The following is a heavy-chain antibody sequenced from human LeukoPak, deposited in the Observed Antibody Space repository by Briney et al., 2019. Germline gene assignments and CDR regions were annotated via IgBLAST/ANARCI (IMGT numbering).Heavy chain of an antibody. CDR2: INQEGSEK. Sequence: GGSLRLPCEVSGLIFRSYWMSWVRQAPGKGLEWVANINQEGSEKYFEDSVKGRFTISRDNAKNSLHLQMNALRAEDTAVYYCARERDGRFFDYWGQGTLVTVSS. CDR1: GLIFRSYW. CDR3: ARERDGRFFDY. J-gene: IGHJ4*02. D-gene: IGHD5-24*01. V-gene: IGHV3-7*01.